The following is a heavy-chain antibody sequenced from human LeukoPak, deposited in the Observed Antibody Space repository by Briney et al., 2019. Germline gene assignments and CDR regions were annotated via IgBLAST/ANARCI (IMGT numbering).Heavy chain of an antibody. CDR3: ATATRYFDWLLPLDY. CDR2: IIPIFGTA. J-gene: IGHJ4*02. Sequence: SVKVSCKASGGTFSSYAISWVRQAPGQGLEWMGGIIPIFGTANYAQKFQGRVTITADESTSTAYMELSSLRSEDTAVCYCATATRYFDWLLPLDYWGQGTLVTVSS. CDR1: GGTFSSYA. D-gene: IGHD3-9*01. V-gene: IGHV1-69*13.